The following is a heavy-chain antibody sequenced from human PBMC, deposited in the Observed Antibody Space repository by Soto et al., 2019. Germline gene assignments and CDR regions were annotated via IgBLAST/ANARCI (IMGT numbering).Heavy chain of an antibody. J-gene: IGHJ6*03. V-gene: IGHV3-23*01. CDR1: GFIVTNYA. Sequence: EVQLLESGGGLVQSGGSLRLSCAASGFIVTNYAMSWVRQAPGQGLEWVSTFGTSGNTYYADSVKGRFTISRDNSKNTLFLQMISLRAEDTALYYCAKRPGYYMRVWGKGTPVTVSS. CDR3: AKRPGYYMRV. CDR2: FGTSGNT.